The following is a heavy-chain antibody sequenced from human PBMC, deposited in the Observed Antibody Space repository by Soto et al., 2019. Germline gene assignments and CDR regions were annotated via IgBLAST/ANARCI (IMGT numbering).Heavy chain of an antibody. CDR3: AKRGYSYGWFDY. J-gene: IGHJ4*02. D-gene: IGHD5-18*01. V-gene: IGHV3-23*01. CDR2: ISGRGGST. Sequence: EVQLLESGGGLVQPGGSLRLSCAASGFTFSSYAMSWVRQAPGKGLEWVSAISGRGGSTYYADSVKGRFTISRDNSKNTLYLQMYSLRAEDTAVYYCAKRGYSYGWFDYWGQGTLVTVSS. CDR1: GFTFSSYA.